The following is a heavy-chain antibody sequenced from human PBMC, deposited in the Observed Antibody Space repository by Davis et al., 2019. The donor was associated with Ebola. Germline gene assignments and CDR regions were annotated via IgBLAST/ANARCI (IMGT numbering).Heavy chain of an antibody. CDR1: GFTFSSYA. D-gene: IGHD1-26*01. V-gene: IGHV3-23*01. J-gene: IGHJ3*02. CDR3: AKDTSNIWFDI. CDR2: ITSSGGST. Sequence: GESLKISCAASGFTFSSYAMTWARQAPGKGLEWVSAITSSGGSTYYADSVKGRFTISRDNSKNTLYLQMNGLRVDDTAIYYCAKDTSNIWFDIWGQGTMVTVSS.